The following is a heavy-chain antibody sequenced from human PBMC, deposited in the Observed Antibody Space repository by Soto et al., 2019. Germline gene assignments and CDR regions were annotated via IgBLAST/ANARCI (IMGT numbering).Heavy chain of an antibody. J-gene: IGHJ3*02. CDR1: GYTFTSYG. Sequence: ASVKVSCKASGYTFTSYGISWVRQAPGQGLEWMGWISAYNGNTNYAQKLQGRDTMTTDTSTSTAYMELRSLRSDDTAVYYCARVSDSSGSYPAFDIWGQGTMVTVSS. V-gene: IGHV1-18*01. D-gene: IGHD3-22*01. CDR3: ARVSDSSGSYPAFDI. CDR2: ISAYNGNT.